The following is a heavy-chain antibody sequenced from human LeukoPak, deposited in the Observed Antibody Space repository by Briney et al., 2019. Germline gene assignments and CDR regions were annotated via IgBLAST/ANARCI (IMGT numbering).Heavy chain of an antibody. CDR3: ARERGYIAAAGTGVYRWFDP. J-gene: IGHJ5*02. V-gene: IGHV1-2*02. Sequence: ASVKVSCKASGYTFNGYYKHWVRQAPGQGLEWMGWINPNSGGTNYAQKFQGRVTMTRDTSINTAYMELSRLTSDDTAVYYCARERGYIAAAGTGVYRWFDPWGQGTLVTVSS. CDR1: GYTFNGYY. CDR2: INPNSGGT. D-gene: IGHD6-13*01.